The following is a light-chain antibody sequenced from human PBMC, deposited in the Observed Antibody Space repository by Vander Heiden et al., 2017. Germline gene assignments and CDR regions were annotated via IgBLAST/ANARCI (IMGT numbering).Light chain of an antibody. CDR1: SSDVGGYNY. J-gene: IGLJ2*01. Sequence: QSALTQPASVSGSPGQSITLSCTGTSSDVGGYNYVSGYQQHPGKAPKLMIYDVSDRPSGVSNRFSGAKSGNTASLTISGLQAEDEADYYCSSYTSGSALLVFGGGTKVTVL. V-gene: IGLV2-14*03. CDR3: SSYTSGSALLV. CDR2: DVS.